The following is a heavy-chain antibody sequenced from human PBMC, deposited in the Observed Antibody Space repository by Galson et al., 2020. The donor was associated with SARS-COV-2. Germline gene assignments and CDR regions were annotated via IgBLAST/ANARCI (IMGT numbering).Heavy chain of an antibody. D-gene: IGHD5-12*01. J-gene: IGHJ4*02. CDR1: GFSLTSSGVG. V-gene: IGHV2-5*02. CDR2: IYWDDDK. Sequence: SGPTLVKPTQTLTLTCTFSGFSLTSSGVGVGWIRQPPGKALEWIACIYWDDDKRYSPSLKSRLTVKKDTSKNQVVLTVTNMDYVDTATYYCAHRLHRNGNNYGFDYWGQGILVTVSS. CDR3: AHRLHRNGNNYGFDY.